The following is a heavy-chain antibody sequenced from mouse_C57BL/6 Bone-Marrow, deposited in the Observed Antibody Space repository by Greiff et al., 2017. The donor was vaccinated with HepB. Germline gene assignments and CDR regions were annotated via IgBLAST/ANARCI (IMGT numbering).Heavy chain of an antibody. Sequence: EVQVVESGGGLVQPKGSLKLSCAASGFSFNTYAMNWVRQAPGKGLEWVARIRSKSNNYATYYADSVKDRFTISRDDSESMLYLQMNNLKTEDTAMYYCVRHGSSPFAYWGQGTLVTVSA. J-gene: IGHJ3*01. CDR3: VRHGSSPFAY. CDR1: GFSFNTYA. V-gene: IGHV10-1*01. CDR2: IRSKSNNYAT. D-gene: IGHD1-1*01.